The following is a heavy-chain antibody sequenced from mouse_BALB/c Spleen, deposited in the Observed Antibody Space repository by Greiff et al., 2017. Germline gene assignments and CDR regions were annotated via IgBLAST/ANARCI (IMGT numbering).Heavy chain of an antibody. J-gene: IGHJ3*01. CDR2: IRDKANGYTT. CDR3: ARDVDYDPAWFAY. D-gene: IGHD2-4*01. Sequence: EVKLMESGGGLVQPGGSLRLSCATSGFTFTDYYMSWVRQPPGKALEWLGFIRDKANGYTTEYSASVKGRFTISRDNSQSILYLQMNTLRAEDSATYYCARDVDYDPAWFAYWGQGTLVTVSA. CDR1: GFTFTDYY. V-gene: IGHV7-3*02.